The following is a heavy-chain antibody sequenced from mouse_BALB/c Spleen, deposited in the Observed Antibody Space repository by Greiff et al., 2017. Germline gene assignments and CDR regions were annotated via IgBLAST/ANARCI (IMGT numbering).Heavy chain of an antibody. CDR3: AKWALTMITTGRDFDV. J-gene: IGHJ1*01. D-gene: IGHD2-4*01. CDR1: GYSFTGYY. Sequence: VQLKQSGPDLVKPGASVKISCKASGYSFTGYYMHWVKQSHGKSLEWIGRVNPNNGGTSYNQKFKGKAILTVDKSSSTAYMELRSLTSEDSAVNYCAKWALTMITTGRDFDVWGAGTTVTVSS. V-gene: IGHV1-26*01. CDR2: VNPNNGGT.